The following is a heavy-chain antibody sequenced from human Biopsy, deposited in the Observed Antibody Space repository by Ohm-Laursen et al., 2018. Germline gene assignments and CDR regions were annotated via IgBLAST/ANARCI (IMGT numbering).Heavy chain of an antibody. V-gene: IGHV4-38-2*01. Sequence: GTLSLTCAASGYSISSDYRWGWIRQTPGKTLEWLGNIFKDGNTNYNPSLRSRLIISIDTSKNQFSLMMTSVSGADTAVYFCARVGSGWAPFDKWGPGTLVTVSS. CDR3: ARVGSGWAPFDK. J-gene: IGHJ4*02. CDR2: IFKDGNT. D-gene: IGHD6-19*01. CDR1: GYSISSDYR.